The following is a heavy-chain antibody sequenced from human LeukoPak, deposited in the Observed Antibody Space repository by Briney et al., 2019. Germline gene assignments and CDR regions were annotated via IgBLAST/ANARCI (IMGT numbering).Heavy chain of an antibody. CDR1: GGSISSSSYY. CDR2: IYTSGST. CDR3: AREGSSGWYNTFYYYGMDV. D-gene: IGHD6-19*01. J-gene: IGHJ6*02. V-gene: IGHV4-61*02. Sequence: PSETLSLTCTVSGGSISSSSYYWSWIRQPAGKGLEWIGRIYTSGSTNYNPSLKSRVTMSVDTSKNQFSLKLSSVTAADTAVYYCAREGSSGWYNTFYYYGMDVWGQGTTVTVSS.